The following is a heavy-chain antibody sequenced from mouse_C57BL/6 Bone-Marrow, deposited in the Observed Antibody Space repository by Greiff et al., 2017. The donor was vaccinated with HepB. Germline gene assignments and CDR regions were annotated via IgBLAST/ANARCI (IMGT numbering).Heavy chain of an antibody. V-gene: IGHV1-55*01. J-gene: IGHJ1*03. CDR3: AREGGSSLYWYFDV. Sequence: VQLQQPGAELVKPGASVKMSCKASGYTFTSYWITWVKQRPGQGLEWIGDIYPGSGSTTYNEKFKSKATLTVDTSSSTAYMQLSSLTSEDSAVYYCAREGGSSLYWYFDVWGTGTTVTVSS. CDR1: GYTFTSYW. CDR2: IYPGSGST. D-gene: IGHD1-1*01.